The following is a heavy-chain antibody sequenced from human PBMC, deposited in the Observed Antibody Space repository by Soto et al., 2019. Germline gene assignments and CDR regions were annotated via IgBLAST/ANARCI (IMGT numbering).Heavy chain of an antibody. V-gene: IGHV1-45*02. J-gene: IGHJ6*02. CDR3: ASGGGNFYYYYGMDV. D-gene: IGHD2-21*02. CDR1: GYTFTYRY. CDR2: ITPFNGNT. Sequence: QMQLVQSGAEVKKTGSSVKVSCKASGYTFTYRYLHWVRQAPGQALEWMGWITPFNGNTNYAQKFQDRVTITRDRSMSTAYMELSSLRSEDTAMYYCASGGGNFYYYYGMDVWGQGTTVTVSS.